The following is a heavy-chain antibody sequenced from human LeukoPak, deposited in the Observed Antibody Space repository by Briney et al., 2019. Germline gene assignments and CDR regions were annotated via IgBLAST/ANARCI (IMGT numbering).Heavy chain of an antibody. CDR3: AREYTSGVYYFDY. J-gene: IGHJ4*02. Sequence: PSQTLSLTCTVSGGSISSGSYYWSWIRQPAGKGLEWIGRIYTSGSTHYNPSLKSRVTISVDTSKNQFSLKLSSVTAADTAVYYCAREYTSGVYYFDYWGQGTLVTVSS. D-gene: IGHD6-19*01. V-gene: IGHV4-61*02. CDR2: IYTSGST. CDR1: GGSISSGSYY.